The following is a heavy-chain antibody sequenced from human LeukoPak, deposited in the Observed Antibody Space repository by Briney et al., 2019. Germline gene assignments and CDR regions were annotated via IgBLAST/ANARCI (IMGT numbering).Heavy chain of an antibody. CDR3: ARGYSGYYFYYGMDV. Sequence: GESLKISCKGSGYTFTTYWIGWVRQMPGKGLEWMGFIYPGDSDTRYSPSFQGQVTISADKSISTAYLQWSSLKASDTAMYYCARGYSGYYFYYGMDVWGHGTTVIVSS. V-gene: IGHV5-51*01. CDR1: GYTFTTYW. D-gene: IGHD5-12*01. CDR2: IYPGDSDT. J-gene: IGHJ6*02.